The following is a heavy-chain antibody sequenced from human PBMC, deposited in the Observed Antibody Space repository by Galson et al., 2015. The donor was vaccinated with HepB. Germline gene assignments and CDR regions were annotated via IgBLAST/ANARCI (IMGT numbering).Heavy chain of an antibody. CDR2: FHSGGST. CDR1: GFAVSTYY. D-gene: IGHD5-18*01. V-gene: IGHV3-53*01. J-gene: IGHJ4*02. Sequence: SLRLPCAASGFAVSTYYMNWVRQAPGKGLEWVSVFHSGGSTYYADSVKGRFTIARDKLKNTVYLQMNSLRVDDTAVYYCASGYWSGYALNYWGQGTLVTVSS. CDR3: ASGYWSGYALNY.